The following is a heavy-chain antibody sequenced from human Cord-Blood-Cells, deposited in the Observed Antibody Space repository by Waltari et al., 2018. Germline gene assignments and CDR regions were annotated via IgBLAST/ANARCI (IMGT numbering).Heavy chain of an antibody. D-gene: IGHD4-4*01. J-gene: IGHJ4*02. CDR2: IYYSGST. Sequence: QLQLQESGPGLVKPSETLSLTCTVSGGSISSSSYYWGWIRQPPGKGLEWIGSIYYSGSTYYNPSLKSRVTISVDTSKNQFSLKLRSVTAADTAVYYCATVLDYSNYFDYWGQGTLVTVSS. CDR1: GGSISSSSYY. V-gene: IGHV4-39*01. CDR3: ATVLDYSNYFDY.